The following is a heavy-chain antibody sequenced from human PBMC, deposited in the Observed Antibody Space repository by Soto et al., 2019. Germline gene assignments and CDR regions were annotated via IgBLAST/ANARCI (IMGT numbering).Heavy chain of an antibody. CDR2: IISYGSST. CDR3: ARGTVMDHDFGDQ. CDR1: GFTFSNYW. V-gene: IGHV3-74*01. D-gene: IGHD4-17*01. Sequence: EVQLVESGGGLVQPGGSLRLSCAASGFTFSNYWMHWVRQVPRKGLVWVSRIISYGSSTSYADSVKGRFIISRDNAKNTGYLQVNSLRAEDTAVYYCARGTVMDHDFGDQWGKGTLVAVSS. J-gene: IGHJ4*02.